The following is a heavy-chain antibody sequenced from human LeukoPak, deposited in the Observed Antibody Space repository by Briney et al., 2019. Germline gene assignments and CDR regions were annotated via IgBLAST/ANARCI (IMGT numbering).Heavy chain of an antibody. CDR3: ARGQLFHITIFGVVIKNFGFDY. CDR1: GFTFSSYE. V-gene: IGHV3-48*03. CDR2: ISSSGSTI. J-gene: IGHJ4*02. Sequence: GGSLRLSCAASGFTFSSYEMNWVRQAPGKGLEWVSYISSSGSTIYYADSVKGRFTISRDNAKNSLYLQMNSLRAEDTAVYYCARGQLFHITIFGVVIKNFGFDYWGQGTLVTVSS. D-gene: IGHD3-3*01.